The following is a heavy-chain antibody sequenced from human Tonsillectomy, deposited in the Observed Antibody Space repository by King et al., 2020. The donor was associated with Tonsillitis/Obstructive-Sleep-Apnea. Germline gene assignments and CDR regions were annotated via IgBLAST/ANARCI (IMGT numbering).Heavy chain of an antibody. J-gene: IGHJ3*02. Sequence: VQLVESGGGLVQPGGSPRLSCAASGFTFSSYWMHWVRQAPGKGLVWVSRITSDGSSTSYADSVKGRFTISRDNAKNTLYLQMNSLRAEDTAVYYCARQGRGIAARQPDAFDIWGQGTMVTVSP. CDR2: ITSDGSST. D-gene: IGHD6-6*01. CDR3: ARQGRGIAARQPDAFDI. V-gene: IGHV3-74*01. CDR1: GFTFSSYW.